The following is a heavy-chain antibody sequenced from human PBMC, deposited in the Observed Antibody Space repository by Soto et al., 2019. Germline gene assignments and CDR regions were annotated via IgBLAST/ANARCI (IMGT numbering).Heavy chain of an antibody. CDR1: GFIFSDYS. J-gene: IGHJ4*02. CDR3: EIDPSAHFPEY. CDR2: IKSKTDGGTT. V-gene: IGHV3-15*01. D-gene: IGHD3-10*01. Sequence: GGSLRLSCAASGFIFSDYSMDWVRQAPGKGLEWVGRIKSKTDGGTTDYAAPVKGRFTISRDDSKNTLYLQMNSLKTEDTAVYYCEIDPSAHFPEYWGQGPLVTVYS.